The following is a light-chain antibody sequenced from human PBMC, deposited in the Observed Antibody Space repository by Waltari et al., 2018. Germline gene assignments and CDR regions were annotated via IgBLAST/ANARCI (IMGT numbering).Light chain of an antibody. CDR2: YDS. CDR1: NIGNKS. Sequence: YVLTQPPSVSVDPGKTATLTCGGDNIGNKSVNWYQQKPGQAPVLVMFYDSDRPSEIPERFSGSNSGNTAALTISWVEAGDEADYHCQVWDDVTDSGVFGGGTKLTVL. J-gene: IGLJ3*02. V-gene: IGLV3-21*04. CDR3: QVWDDVTDSGV.